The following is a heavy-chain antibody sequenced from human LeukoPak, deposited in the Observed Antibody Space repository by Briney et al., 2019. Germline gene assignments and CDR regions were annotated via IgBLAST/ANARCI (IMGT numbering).Heavy chain of an antibody. D-gene: IGHD3-3*01. J-gene: IGHJ4*02. Sequence: GGSLRLSCAASGFTFSSYSMNWVRQAPGKGLEWVSSISSSSSYIYYADSVKGRFTISRDNAKNSLYLQMNSLRAEDTAVYYCAREGVTIFGVVIGFDYWGQGTLVTVSS. V-gene: IGHV3-21*01. CDR2: ISSSSSYI. CDR3: AREGVTIFGVVIGFDY. CDR1: GFTFSSYS.